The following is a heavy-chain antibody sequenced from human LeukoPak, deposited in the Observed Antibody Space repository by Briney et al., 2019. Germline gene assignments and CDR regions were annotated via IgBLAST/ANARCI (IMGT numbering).Heavy chain of an antibody. CDR1: GFTFRSYA. CDR3: AKDEDMIEVVPLDY. V-gene: IGHV3-23*01. J-gene: IGHJ4*02. CDR2: ITASGGST. Sequence: GGSLRLSCAASGFTFRSYAMNWVRQAPGKGLEWVSGITASGGSTYYADSVKGRFTISRDNSKNTLYLQMNSLRAEDTAVDYCAKDEDMIEVVPLDYWGQGTLVTVSS. D-gene: IGHD3-22*01.